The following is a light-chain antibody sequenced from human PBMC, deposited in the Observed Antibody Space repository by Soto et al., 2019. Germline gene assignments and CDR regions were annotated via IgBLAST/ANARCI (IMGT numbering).Light chain of an antibody. CDR1: SSSIGTTYD. CDR2: GNN. V-gene: IGLV1-40*01. CDR3: QSYDSSLSVLV. Sequence: QSVLTQPPSVSGAPGQRVTISCTGSSSSIGTTYDVQWYQQLPGTAPKLLIYGNNNRPSGVPDRFSGSKSGTSASLAITGLQAEDEADYYCQSYDSSLSVLVFGGGTKVTVL. J-gene: IGLJ2*01.